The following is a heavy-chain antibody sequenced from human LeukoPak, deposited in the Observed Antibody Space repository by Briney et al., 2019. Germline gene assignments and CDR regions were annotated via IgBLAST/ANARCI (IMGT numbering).Heavy chain of an antibody. CDR3: ARGGTAVIAPYAFDI. CDR1: GGSISSYY. J-gene: IGHJ3*02. V-gene: IGHV4-59*01. CDR2: IYYSGST. D-gene: IGHD4-23*01. Sequence: PSETLSLTCTVSGGSISSYYWSWIRQPPGKGLEWIGYIYYSGSTNCNPSGKSRVAMSVDTSQKQFSLKLSSLTAADTAVYYCARGGTAVIAPYAFDIWGQGTMVTVSS.